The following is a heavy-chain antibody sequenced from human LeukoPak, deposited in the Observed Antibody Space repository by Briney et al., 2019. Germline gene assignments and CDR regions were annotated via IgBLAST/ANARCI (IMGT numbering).Heavy chain of an antibody. D-gene: IGHD2-2*02. CDR3: ARTVVPAAISQVSGVYYFDY. J-gene: IGHJ4*02. V-gene: IGHV4-59*01. CDR2: IYYSGST. Sequence: SSETLSLTCTVSGGSISSYYWSWIRQPPGKGLEWIGYIYYSGSTNYNPSLKSRVTISVDTSKNQFSLKLSSVTAADTAVYYCARTVVPAAISQVSGVYYFDYWGQGTLVTVSS. CDR1: GGSISSYY.